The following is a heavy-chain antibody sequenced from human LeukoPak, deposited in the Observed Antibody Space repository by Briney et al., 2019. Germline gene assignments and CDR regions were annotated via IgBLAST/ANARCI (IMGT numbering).Heavy chain of an antibody. J-gene: IGHJ4*02. CDR2: IYYSGST. CDR1: GGSISSGGYS. V-gene: IGHV4-30-4*07. Sequence: SETLSLTCAVSGGSISSGGYSWSWTRQPPGKGLEWIGYIYYSGSTYYNPSLKSRVTISVDTSKNQFSLKLSSVTAADTAVYYCAREGEDYYDSSGYYRWGQGTLVTVSS. CDR3: AREGEDYYDSSGYYR. D-gene: IGHD3-22*01.